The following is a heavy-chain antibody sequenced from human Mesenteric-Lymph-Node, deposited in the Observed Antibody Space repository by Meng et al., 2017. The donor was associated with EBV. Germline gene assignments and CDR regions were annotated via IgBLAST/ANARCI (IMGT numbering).Heavy chain of an antibody. CDR1: NASISSSDW. J-gene: IGHJ4*02. CDR3: ARGTWPRLAVYYFDF. CDR2: IYHSGTT. Sequence: QVQLQESGPGLVKPSGTLSLTCAVSNASISSSDWWSWVRQSPGKGLEWIGEIYHSGTTSYNPSLKSRATLSVDKSRNEFSLKLSSVTAADTAVYYCARGTWPRLAVYYFDFWGQGTLVTVSS. V-gene: IGHV4-4*02. D-gene: IGHD5-12*01.